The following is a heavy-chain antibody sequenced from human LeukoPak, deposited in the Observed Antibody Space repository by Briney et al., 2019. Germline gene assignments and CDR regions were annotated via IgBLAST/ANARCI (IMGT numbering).Heavy chain of an antibody. CDR2: INHSGST. V-gene: IGHV4-34*01. CDR3: ARGLLITFGGEYYYYYGMDV. J-gene: IGHJ6*04. CDR1: GGSFSDYY. Sequence: SETLSLTCAVYGGSFSDYYWSWIRQPPGKGLVWIGEINHSGSTNYNPSLKSRVTISVDTSKNQFSLKLSSVTAADTAVHYCARGLLITFGGEYYYYYGMDVWGKGTTVTVSS. D-gene: IGHD3-16*01.